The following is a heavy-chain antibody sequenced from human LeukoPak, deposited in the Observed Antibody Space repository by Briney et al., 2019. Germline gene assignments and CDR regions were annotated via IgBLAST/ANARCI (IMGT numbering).Heavy chain of an antibody. D-gene: IGHD3-10*01. J-gene: IGHJ6*02. CDR2: FDPEDGET. CDR1: GYTLTELS. CDR3: ATMNPIGELFGDYYYYGMDV. V-gene: IGHV1-24*01. Sequence: ASVKVSCKVSGYTLTELSMHWVRQAPGKGLEWMGGFDPEDGETIYAQKFQGRVTMTEDTSTDTAYMELSSLRSEDTAVYYCATMNPIGELFGDYYYYGMDVWGQGTTVTVSS.